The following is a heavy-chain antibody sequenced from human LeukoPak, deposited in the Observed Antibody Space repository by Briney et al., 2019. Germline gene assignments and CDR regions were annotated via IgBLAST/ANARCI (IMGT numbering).Heavy chain of an antibody. CDR1: GFTFSTYG. CDR3: ARGGNYYGSDPYGPYFDY. D-gene: IGHD3-10*01. Sequence: PGGSLRLSCAASGFTFSTYGIHWVRQAPGKGLEWVAVIWYDGNNKYYADSVKGRFTISRDNSKNTLYLQMNSLRAEDTAVYYCARGGNYYGSDPYGPYFDYWGQGTLVTVSS. V-gene: IGHV3-33*01. J-gene: IGHJ4*02. CDR2: IWYDGNNK.